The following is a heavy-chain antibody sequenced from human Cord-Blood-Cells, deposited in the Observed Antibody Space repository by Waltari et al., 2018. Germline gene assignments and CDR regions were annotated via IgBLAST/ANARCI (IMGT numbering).Heavy chain of an antibody. V-gene: IGHV1-2*04. CDR3: ARGWIAAAGTNDAFDI. Sequence: VQLVQSGAEVKKPGASVQVSCKASGYTFTGYYMHRVRQAPGQGLEWMGWINPNSGGKNYAQKFQGWVTMTRDTSISTAYMELSRLRSDDTAVYYCARGWIAAAGTNDAFDIWGQGTMVTVSS. CDR2: INPNSGGK. CDR1: GYTFTGYY. D-gene: IGHD6-13*01. J-gene: IGHJ3*02.